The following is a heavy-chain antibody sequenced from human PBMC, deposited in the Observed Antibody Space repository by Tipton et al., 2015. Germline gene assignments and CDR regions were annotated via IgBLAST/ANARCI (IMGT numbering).Heavy chain of an antibody. CDR3: ARDQGSGWYLGVDY. V-gene: IGHV3-33*01. D-gene: IGHD6-19*01. CDR2: IWYDGSNK. CDR1: GFTFSSYG. Sequence: SLRLSCVASGFTFSSYGMHWVRQAPGKGLEWVAVIWYDGSNKYYADSVKGRFTISRDNSKNTLYLQMDSLRAEDTAVYYCARDQGSGWYLGVDYWDQGTLVTVSS. J-gene: IGHJ4*02.